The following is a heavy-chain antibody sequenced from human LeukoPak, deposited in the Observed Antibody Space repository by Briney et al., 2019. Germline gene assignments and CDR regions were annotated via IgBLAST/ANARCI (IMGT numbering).Heavy chain of an antibody. CDR3: ARDYGGSSPFDY. CDR1: GFTFSSYE. D-gene: IGHD4-23*01. CDR2: ISSSGSTI. V-gene: IGHV3-48*03. J-gene: IGHJ4*02. Sequence: HLGGSLRLSCAASGFTFSSYEMNWVRQAPGKGLEWVSYISSSGSTIYYADSVKGRFTISRDNAKNSLYLQMNSLRAEDTAVYYCARDYGGSSPFDYWGQGTLVTVSS.